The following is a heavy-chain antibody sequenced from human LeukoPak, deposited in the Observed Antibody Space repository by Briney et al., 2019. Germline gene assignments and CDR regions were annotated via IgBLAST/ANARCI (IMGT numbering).Heavy chain of an antibody. CDR2: ISGDGGST. V-gene: IGHV3-43*02. Sequence: PGGSLRLSCAASGFTFGGYAMHWVRQAPGKGLEWVSLISGDGGSTYYADSVKGRFTISRDNSKNSLYLQMNSLRTEDTALYYFAKAITMVRGAMTGYYFDYWGQGTLVTVSS. D-gene: IGHD3-10*01. J-gene: IGHJ4*02. CDR1: GFTFGGYA. CDR3: AKAITMVRGAMTGYYFDY.